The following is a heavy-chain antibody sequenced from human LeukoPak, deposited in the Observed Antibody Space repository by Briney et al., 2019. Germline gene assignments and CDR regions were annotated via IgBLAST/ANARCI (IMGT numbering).Heavy chain of an antibody. CDR2: IYPGASDT. D-gene: IGHD4-17*01. J-gene: IGHJ4*02. CDR3: ATLPMTTVTTRHFDY. CDR1: GYSFTSYW. V-gene: IGHV5-51*01. Sequence: GESLKISCKGSGYSFTSYWIGWVRQMPGKGLEWMGIIYPGASDTRYSPSFQGQVTISADKSISTAYLQWSSLKASDTAMYYCATLPMTTVTTRHFDYWGQGTLVTVSS.